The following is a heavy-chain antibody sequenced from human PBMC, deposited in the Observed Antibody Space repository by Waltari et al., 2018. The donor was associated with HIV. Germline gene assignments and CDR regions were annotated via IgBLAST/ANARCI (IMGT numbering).Heavy chain of an antibody. D-gene: IGHD2-8*02. CDR1: GYDFTSYY. CDR3: ARDRTGNNAFDD. V-gene: IGHV1-46*01. Sequence: QVQLVQSGAEVKKPGASGTVSCKASGYDFTSYYIHWVRQAPGQGLEWMGIINPDGGSTNYAQNFQGRVTMTRDPSTSTVYMDVRSLSSEDTAVYYCARDRTGNNAFDDWGQGTLVTVSS. CDR2: INPDGGST. J-gene: IGHJ4*02.